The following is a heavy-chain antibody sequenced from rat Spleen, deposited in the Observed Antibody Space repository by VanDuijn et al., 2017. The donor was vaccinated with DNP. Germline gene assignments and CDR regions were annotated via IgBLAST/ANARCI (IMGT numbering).Heavy chain of an antibody. CDR2: ISYNGGTP. J-gene: IGHJ3*01. CDR3: TRQEFGVPAFVY. V-gene: IGHV5-7*01. Sequence: EVLLVESDGGLVQPGRSLKLSCAVSGFTFSDYYMAWVRQAPAKGLEWVATISYNGGTPYYRDSVKGRFTISRDNAQSTLYLQMDSLRSEDTATYYCTRQEFGVPAFVYWGQGTLVTVSS. D-gene: IGHD4-4*01. CDR1: GFTFSDYY.